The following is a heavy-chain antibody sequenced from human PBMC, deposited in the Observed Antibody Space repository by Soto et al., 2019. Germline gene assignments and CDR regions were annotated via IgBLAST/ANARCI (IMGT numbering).Heavy chain of an antibody. D-gene: IGHD2-2*01. CDR2: IYHSGST. Sequence: SETLSLTCAVSGGSISSSNWWSWVRQPPGKGLEWIGEIYHSGSTNYNPSLKSRVTISVDKSKNQFSLKLSSVTAADTAVYYCARVGTYCSSTRCYQNAFDIWGQGTKVTVSS. J-gene: IGHJ3*02. CDR3: ARVGTYCSSTRCYQNAFDI. V-gene: IGHV4-4*02. CDR1: GGSISSSNW.